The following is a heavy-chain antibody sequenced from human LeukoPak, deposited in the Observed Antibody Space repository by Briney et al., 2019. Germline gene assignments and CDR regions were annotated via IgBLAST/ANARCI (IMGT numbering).Heavy chain of an antibody. V-gene: IGHV3-53*05. CDR2: IYSGGST. D-gene: IGHD6-19*01. CDR3: ARILDSAWGELGY. J-gene: IGHJ4*02. Sequence: PGGSLRLSCAASGFTVSSNYMSWVRQAPGKGLEWVSVIYSGGSTYYADSVKGRLTISRDNSKNTLYLQMNSLRAEDTAVYYCARILDSAWGELGYWGQGTLVTVSS. CDR1: GFTVSSNY.